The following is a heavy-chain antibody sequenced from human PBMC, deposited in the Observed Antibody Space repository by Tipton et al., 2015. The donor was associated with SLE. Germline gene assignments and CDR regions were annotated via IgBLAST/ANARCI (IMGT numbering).Heavy chain of an antibody. CDR1: GFTFSGSA. J-gene: IGHJ4*02. CDR2: IRSKANSYAT. Sequence: SLRLSCAASGFTFSGSAMHWVRQASGKGLEWVGRIRSKANSYATAYAASVKGRFTISRDDSKNTAYLQMNSLKTEDTAVYYCTRLQWELTWDYFDYWGQATLVTVSS. D-gene: IGHD1-26*01. CDR3: TRLQWELTWDYFDY. V-gene: IGHV3-73*01.